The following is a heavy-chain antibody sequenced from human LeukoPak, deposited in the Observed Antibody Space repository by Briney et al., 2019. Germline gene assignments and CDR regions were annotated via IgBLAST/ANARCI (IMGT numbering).Heavy chain of an antibody. J-gene: IGHJ4*02. CDR3: AKAGETQSRWDFGY. CDR2: ISGSGGST. Sequence: GGSLRLSCAASGFTFDDYTMHWVRQAPGKGLEWVSAISGSGGSTYYADSVKGRFTISRDNSKNTLYLQMNSLRAEDTAVYYCAKAGETQSRWDFGYWGQGTLVTVSS. CDR1: GFTFDDYT. V-gene: IGHV3-23*01. D-gene: IGHD6-13*01.